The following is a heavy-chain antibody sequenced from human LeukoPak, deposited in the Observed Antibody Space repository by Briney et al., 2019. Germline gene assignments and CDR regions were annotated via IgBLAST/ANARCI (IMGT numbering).Heavy chain of an antibody. CDR3: ARDLFGESYFDY. Sequence: SETLSLTCAVYGGSFSGYYWSWIRQPPGKGLEWIGEINHSGSTNYNPSLKSRVTISVDTSKNQFSLKLSSVTAADTAVYYCARDLFGESYFDYWGQGTLVTVSS. CDR1: GGSFSGYY. V-gene: IGHV4-34*01. CDR2: INHSGST. D-gene: IGHD3-10*01. J-gene: IGHJ4*02.